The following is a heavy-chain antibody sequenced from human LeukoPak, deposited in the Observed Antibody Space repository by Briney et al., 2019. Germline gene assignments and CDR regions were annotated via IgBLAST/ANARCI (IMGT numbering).Heavy chain of an antibody. CDR3: AREVRRSSGWYGFPIAY. D-gene: IGHD6-19*01. V-gene: IGHV4-38-2*02. Sequence: SETLSLTCAVSGYSISSGYYWGWIRQPPGKGLEWIRSIYHSGSTYYNPSLKSRVTISVDTSKNQFSLKLSSVTAADTAVYYCAREVRRSSGWYGFPIAYWGQGTLVTVSS. J-gene: IGHJ4*02. CDR1: GYSISSGYY. CDR2: IYHSGST.